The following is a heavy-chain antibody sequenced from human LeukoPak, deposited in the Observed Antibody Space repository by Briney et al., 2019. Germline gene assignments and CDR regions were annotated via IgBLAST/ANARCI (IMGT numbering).Heavy chain of an antibody. Sequence: SETLSLTCTVSNGSISSNYWSWIRQAAGKGLEWIGRISNSGSTNYNPSLKSRVTMSIDTSKNQISLRLSSVTAADTATYYCARVRDSSGYYLGAFDVWGQGTKVTVSS. CDR3: ARVRDSSGYYLGAFDV. J-gene: IGHJ3*01. CDR2: ISNSGST. V-gene: IGHV4-4*07. D-gene: IGHD3-22*01. CDR1: NGSISSNY.